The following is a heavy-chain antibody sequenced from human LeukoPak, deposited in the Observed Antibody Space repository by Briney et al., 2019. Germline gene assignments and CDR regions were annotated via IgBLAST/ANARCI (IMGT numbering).Heavy chain of an antibody. CDR3: ASRQLTPGDYFDY. J-gene: IGHJ4*02. CDR1: GGSISSGGYY. CDR2: IYYSGST. Sequence: SETLSLTCTVSGGSISSGGYYWSWIRQHPGKGLEWIGYIYYSGSTYYNPSLKSRVTISVDTSKNQFSLKLSSVTAADTAVYYCASRQLTPGDYFDYWGQGTLVTVSS. V-gene: IGHV4-31*03. D-gene: IGHD2-2*01.